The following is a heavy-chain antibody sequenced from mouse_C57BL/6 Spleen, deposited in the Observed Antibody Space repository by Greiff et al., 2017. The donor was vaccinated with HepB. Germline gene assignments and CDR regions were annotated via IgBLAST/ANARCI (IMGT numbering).Heavy chain of an antibody. V-gene: IGHV5-17*01. CDR1: GFTFSDYG. J-gene: IGHJ3*01. CDR2: ISSGSSTI. Sequence: EVHLVESGGGLVKPGGSLKLSCAASGFTFSDYGMHWVRQAPEKGLEWVAYISSGSSTIYYADTVKGRFTISRDNAKNTLFLQMTSLRSEDTAMYYCARPGGYDPFFAYWGQGTLVTVSA. D-gene: IGHD2-2*01. CDR3: ARPGGYDPFFAY.